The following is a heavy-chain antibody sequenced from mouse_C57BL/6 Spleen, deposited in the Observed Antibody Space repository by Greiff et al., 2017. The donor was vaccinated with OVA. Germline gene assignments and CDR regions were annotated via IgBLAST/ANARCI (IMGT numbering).Heavy chain of an antibody. D-gene: IGHD3-2*02. V-gene: IGHV1-62-3*01. Sequence: VQLQQPGAELVMPGASVKLSCKASGYTFTSYWMHWVKQRPGRGLEWIGRIDPNSGGTKYNEKFKSKATLTVDKSSSTAYMQLSSLTSEDSAVYYCARSEAQAHYYAMDYWGQGTSVTVSS. CDR3: ARSEAQAHYYAMDY. CDR2: IDPNSGGT. CDR1: GYTFTSYW. J-gene: IGHJ4*01.